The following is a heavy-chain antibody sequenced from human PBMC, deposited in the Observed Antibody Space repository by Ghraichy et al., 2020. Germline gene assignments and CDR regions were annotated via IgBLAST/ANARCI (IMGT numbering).Heavy chain of an antibody. CDR1: GYTFTSYG. D-gene: IGHD1-26*01. Sequence: ASVKVSCKASGYTFTSYGISWVRQAPGQGLEWMGWISAYNGNTNYAQKLQGRVTMTTDTSTSTAYMELRSLRSDDTAVYYCARSKATYSGSLPLGYWGQGTLVTVSS. J-gene: IGHJ4*02. V-gene: IGHV1-18*04. CDR3: ARSKATYSGSLPLGY. CDR2: ISAYNGNT.